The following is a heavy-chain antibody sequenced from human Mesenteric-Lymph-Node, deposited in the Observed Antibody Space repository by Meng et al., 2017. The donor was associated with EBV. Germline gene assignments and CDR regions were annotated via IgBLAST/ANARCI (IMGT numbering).Heavy chain of an antibody. CDR2: INDSGST. Sequence: QGGHQPGGQGLLKPPAPLSLTCAVHGGSFSAYYWSWIRQPPGKGLEWIGEINDSGSTNYNPSLKSRVTISLDTSNKHFSLKLSSVTAADAAVYYCARSYSNFQFFDSWGQGTLVTVSS. CDR1: GGSFSAYY. V-gene: IGHV4-34*01. D-gene: IGHD4-11*01. CDR3: ARSYSNFQFFDS. J-gene: IGHJ4*02.